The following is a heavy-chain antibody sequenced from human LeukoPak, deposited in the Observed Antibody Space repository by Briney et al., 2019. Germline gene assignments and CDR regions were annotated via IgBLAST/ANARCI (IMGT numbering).Heavy chain of an antibody. CDR3: ARDEACGGDCYFAGLDY. D-gene: IGHD2-21*02. CDR1: GYTFTGYY. Sequence: ASVKVSCKASGYTFTGYYMHWVRQAPGQGLEWMGLINPSGGSTSYAQKFQGRVTMTRDMSTSTVYMELSSLRSEDTAVYYCARDEACGGDCYFAGLDYWGQGTLVTVSS. CDR2: INPSGGST. J-gene: IGHJ4*02. V-gene: IGHV1-46*01.